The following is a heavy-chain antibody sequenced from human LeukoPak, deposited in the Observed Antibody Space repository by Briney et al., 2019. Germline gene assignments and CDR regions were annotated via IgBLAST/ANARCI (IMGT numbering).Heavy chain of an antibody. V-gene: IGHV1-69*04. CDR2: IIPILGIA. D-gene: IGHD5-18*01. Sequence: ASVTVSCKASGGTFSSYAISWVRQAPGQGLEWMGRIIPILGIANYAQKFQGRVTITADKSTSTAYMELSSLRSEDTAVYYCARGGYSYGHDAFDIWGQGTMVTVSS. J-gene: IGHJ3*02. CDR3: ARGGYSYGHDAFDI. CDR1: GGTFSSYA.